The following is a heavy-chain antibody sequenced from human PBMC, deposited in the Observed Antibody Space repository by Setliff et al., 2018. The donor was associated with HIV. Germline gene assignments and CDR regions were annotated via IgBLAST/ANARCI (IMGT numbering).Heavy chain of an antibody. CDR2: IDPNFGGT. V-gene: IGHV1-2*06. CDR1: GYTFTAYY. J-gene: IGHJ3*02. Sequence: ASVKVSCKASGYTFTAYYIHWVRQAPGQGLEWMGRIDPNFGGTNYAQKSQGRVSMTRDTSISTAYMELSRLRSDDTAVYYCARDDGFDIWGQGTMVTVSS. CDR3: ARDDGFDI.